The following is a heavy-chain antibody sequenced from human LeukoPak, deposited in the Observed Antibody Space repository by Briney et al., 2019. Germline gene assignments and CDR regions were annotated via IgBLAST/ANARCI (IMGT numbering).Heavy chain of an antibody. CDR2: IYHSGTT. J-gene: IGHJ4*02. CDR1: GYSISSGYY. CDR3: ARQTGSGLFILP. V-gene: IGHV4-38-2*02. Sequence: SETLSLTCTVSGYSISSGYYWGWIRQPPGKGLEWIGSIYHSGTTYYNPSLKGRVTISLDMSKNQFSLQLNSVTAADTAVYYCARQTGSGLFILPGGQGTLVTVSS. D-gene: IGHD3/OR15-3a*01.